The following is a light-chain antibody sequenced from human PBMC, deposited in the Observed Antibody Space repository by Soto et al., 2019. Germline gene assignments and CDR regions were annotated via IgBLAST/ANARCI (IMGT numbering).Light chain of an antibody. CDR3: AAWDDSLSSWV. J-gene: IGLJ3*02. CDR2: NDD. V-gene: IGLV1-44*01. CDR1: SSNIGRDT. Sequence: QSVLTQPPSVSGTPGLRVTISCSGGSSNIGRDTVNWYQQVPGTAPKLLMFNDDQRPSGVPDRFSGSRSGTSASLAISGLQSDDEADYYCAAWDDSLSSWVFGGGTKLTVL.